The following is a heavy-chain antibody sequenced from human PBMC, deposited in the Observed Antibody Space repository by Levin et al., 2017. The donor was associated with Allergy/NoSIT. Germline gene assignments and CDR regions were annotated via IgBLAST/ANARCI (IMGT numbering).Heavy chain of an antibody. V-gene: IGHV4-31*03. CDR2: IYYTGST. D-gene: IGHD6-6*01. J-gene: IGHJ5*02. CDR1: GGSISSGGYY. CDR3: AREKSSSHNCFDP. Sequence: SQTLSLTCTVSGGSISSGGYYWSWIRQHPGKGLEWIGYIYYTGSTYYNPSLKSRVTISVDTSKNQFSLKLSSVTAADTAVYYCAREKSSSHNCFDPWGQGTLVTVSS.